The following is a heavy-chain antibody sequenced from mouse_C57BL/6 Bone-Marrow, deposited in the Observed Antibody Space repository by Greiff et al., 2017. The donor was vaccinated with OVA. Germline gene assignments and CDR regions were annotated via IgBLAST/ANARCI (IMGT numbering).Heavy chain of an antibody. CDR3: ARNPAYYSNYVGYYFDY. V-gene: IGHV2-2*01. CDR1: GFSFTSYG. D-gene: IGHD2-5*01. J-gene: IGHJ2*01. Sequence: QVQLQQSGPGLVQPSQSLSITCTVSGFSFTSYGVHWVRQSPGKGLEWLGVIWSGGSTDDNAAFISRLSISKDNSKIQVFFKMNSLQADDTAIYYCARNPAYYSNYVGYYFDYWGQGTTLTVSS. CDR2: IWSGGST.